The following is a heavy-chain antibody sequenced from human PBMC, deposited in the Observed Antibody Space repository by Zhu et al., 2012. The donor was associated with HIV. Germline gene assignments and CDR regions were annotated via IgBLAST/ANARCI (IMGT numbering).Heavy chain of an antibody. D-gene: IGHD2-2*02. CDR1: GGSISSYY. CDR2: LYQWEH. J-gene: IGHJ5*02. V-gene: IGHV4-4*07. Sequence: QVQLQESGPGLVKPSETLSLTCTVSGGSISSYYWSWIRQPAGKGLGVDWAYLYQWEHQLQPLLKSRVTMSVDTSKNQFSLKLISVTAADTAVYYCARAYCSSTSCYNRWFDPGAREPWSPSPQ. CDR3: ARAYCSSTSCYNRWFDP.